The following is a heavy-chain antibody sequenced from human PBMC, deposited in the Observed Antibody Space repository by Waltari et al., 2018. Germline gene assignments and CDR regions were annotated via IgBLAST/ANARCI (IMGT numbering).Heavy chain of an antibody. V-gene: IGHV3-30*02. D-gene: IGHD5-12*01. CDR3: AKDRGSTYYFDY. Sequence: QVQLVESGGGVVQPGGSLRLSCAASGFTFSSYVMHWVRQAPGKGLEWVAFIRYDGSNKYYADSVKGRFTISRDNSKNTLYLQMNSLRAEDTAVYYCAKDRGSTYYFDYWGQGTLVTVSS. J-gene: IGHJ4*02. CDR2: IRYDGSNK. CDR1: GFTFSSYV.